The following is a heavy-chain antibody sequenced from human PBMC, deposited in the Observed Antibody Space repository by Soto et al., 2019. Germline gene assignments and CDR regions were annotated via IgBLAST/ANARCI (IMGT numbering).Heavy chain of an antibody. V-gene: IGHV4-59*01. D-gene: IGHD2-21*01. CDR1: GGSINNDY. Sequence: QVQLQESGPGLVRPSETLSLTCTVSGGSINNDYWNWIRQPPGKGLEWIGFISYSGNTNYNPSLKGRITMSVDTSKNQFSLNLSSVTAADTAVYYCARGVRWSDYWCQGTLVTVSS. J-gene: IGHJ4*02. CDR3: ARGVRWSDY. CDR2: ISYSGNT.